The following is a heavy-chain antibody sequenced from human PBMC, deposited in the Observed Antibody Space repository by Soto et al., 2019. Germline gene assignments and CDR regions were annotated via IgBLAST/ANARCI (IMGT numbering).Heavy chain of an antibody. CDR2: IRGRSDGGTT. J-gene: IGHJ6*03. D-gene: IGHD2-15*01. CDR3: STDFCSGGSCYSGFYFMDI. V-gene: IGHV3-15*01. CDR1: GFTSSNAW. Sequence: GGSLRLSCAASGFTSSNAWIGWVRQAPGKGLEWVGRIRGRSDGGTTDYTVDVKGRFTISRDDSRNTLYLQMNSLKTEDTAVYYCSTDFCSGGSCYSGFYFMDIWGKGTTVTVSS.